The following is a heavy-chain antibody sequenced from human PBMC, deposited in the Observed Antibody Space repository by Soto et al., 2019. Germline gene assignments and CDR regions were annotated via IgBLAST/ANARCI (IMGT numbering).Heavy chain of an antibody. J-gene: IGHJ4*02. Sequence: EVQLVESGGGLIQPGGSLRLSCAASGFTVSSNYMSWVRQAPGKGLEWVSVIYSGGSTYYADSVKGRFTISRDNSKNTLHLQRNSLRGEETAVYYGASVGATKGYWGQGPLGSVSS. V-gene: IGHV3-53*01. D-gene: IGHD1-26*01. CDR2: IYSGGST. CDR3: ASVGATKGY. CDR1: GFTVSSNY.